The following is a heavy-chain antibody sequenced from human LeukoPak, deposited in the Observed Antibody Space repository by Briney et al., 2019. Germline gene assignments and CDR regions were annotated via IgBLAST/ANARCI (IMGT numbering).Heavy chain of an antibody. J-gene: IGHJ4*02. CDR1: GGSINGYY. D-gene: IGHD1-1*01. V-gene: IGHV4-59*01. Sequence: SETLSLTCTVSGGSINGYYWSWIRQPPGKGLEWIGYIYYSGSTNYNPSLKSRVTISVDTSKNQFSLKLSSVTAADTAVYCCAREYWNDYWGQGSLVTVSS. CDR2: IYYSGST. CDR3: AREYWNDY.